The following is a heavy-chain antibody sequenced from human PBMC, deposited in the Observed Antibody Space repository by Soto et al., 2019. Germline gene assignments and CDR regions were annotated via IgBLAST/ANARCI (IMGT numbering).Heavy chain of an antibody. J-gene: IGHJ4*02. D-gene: IGHD1-26*01. V-gene: IGHV3-23*01. Sequence: PGGSLRLSCAASGFDFKIYAMSWVRRAPEKGLEWVSTISNSGSTYYTDSVGGRFTISRDNSKNTLYLQMSSLRAGDSALYYCAKDQKWESPHFFDYWGQGTLVTVSS. CDR3: AKDQKWESPHFFDY. CDR1: GFDFKIYA. CDR2: ISNSGST.